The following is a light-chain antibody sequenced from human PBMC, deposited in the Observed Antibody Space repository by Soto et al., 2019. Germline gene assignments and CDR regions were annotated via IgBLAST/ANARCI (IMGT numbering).Light chain of an antibody. Sequence: EVVLTQSPATLSLSPGGRATLSCRASQSVGLSLAWYQQKPGQAPRLLIYGASTRATGIPARFSGSGSGTEFTLTISSLQSEDFAVYYCQQYNNWPPYTFGQGTKLEIK. CDR3: QQYNNWPPYT. J-gene: IGKJ2*01. CDR2: GAS. V-gene: IGKV3-15*01. CDR1: QSVGLS.